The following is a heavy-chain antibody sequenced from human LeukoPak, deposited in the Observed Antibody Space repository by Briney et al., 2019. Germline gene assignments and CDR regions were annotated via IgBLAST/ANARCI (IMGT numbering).Heavy chain of an antibody. V-gene: IGHV4-4*07. Sequence: SETLSLTCTVSSGSINSYYWSWIRQPAGKGLEWIGRIYTSGSTNYNPSLKSRVTMSLDTSKNQFSLKLISVTAADTAVYYCARVARVVAPKVPPTWGQGILVTVSS. CDR2: IYTSGST. J-gene: IGHJ5*02. D-gene: IGHD5-12*01. CDR1: SGSINSYY. CDR3: ARVARVVAPKVPPT.